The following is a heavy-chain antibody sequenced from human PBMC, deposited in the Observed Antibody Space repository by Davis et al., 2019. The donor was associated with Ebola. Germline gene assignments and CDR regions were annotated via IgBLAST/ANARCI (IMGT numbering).Heavy chain of an antibody. CDR3: AKDSRYYDILTGYSSFYYYYGMDV. V-gene: IGHV3-23*01. Sequence: PGGSLRLSCTDSVITFSSYAMTWVRQAPGKGLEWVSAISGSGGSTYYADSVKGRFTISRDNSKNTLYLQMNSLRAEDTAVYYCAKDSRYYDILTGYSSFYYYYGMDVWGQGTTVTVSS. J-gene: IGHJ6*02. CDR1: VITFSSYA. CDR2: ISGSGGST. D-gene: IGHD3-9*01.